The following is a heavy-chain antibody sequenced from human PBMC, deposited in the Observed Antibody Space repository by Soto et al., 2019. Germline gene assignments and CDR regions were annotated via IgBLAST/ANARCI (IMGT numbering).Heavy chain of an antibody. D-gene: IGHD3-10*01. V-gene: IGHV1-8*01. CDR3: AREVVDGSSLWLDP. CDR2: MNANVDAT. Sequence: QVQLVQSGAEVKKPGASVKVSGKASGFTFSTNDINWVRQAPGQGLQWMGWMNANVDATDSPQEFKGRVTMTRNASISTAYMELSNLKSDDTAVYYCAREVVDGSSLWLDPWGQGTLVTVSS. CDR1: GFTFSTND. J-gene: IGHJ5*02.